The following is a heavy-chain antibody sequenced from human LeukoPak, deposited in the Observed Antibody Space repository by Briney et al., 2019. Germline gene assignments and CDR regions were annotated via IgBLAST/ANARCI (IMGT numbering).Heavy chain of an antibody. J-gene: IGHJ4*02. V-gene: IGHV1-69*13. CDR3: ARVPSGWLFYFDY. CDR1: GGTLSSYA. Sequence: ASVKVSCKASGGTLSSYAISWVRQAPGQGLEWMGGIIPIFGTANYAQKFQGRVTITADESTSTAYMELSSLRSEDTAVYYCARVPSGWLFYFDYWGQGTLVTVSS. D-gene: IGHD3-9*01. CDR2: IIPIFGTA.